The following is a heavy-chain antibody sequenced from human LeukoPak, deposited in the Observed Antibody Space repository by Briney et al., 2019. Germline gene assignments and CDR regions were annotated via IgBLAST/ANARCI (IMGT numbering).Heavy chain of an antibody. CDR1: GYTLTELS. J-gene: IGHJ4*02. Sequence: ASVKVSRKVSGYTLTELSMHWVRQAPGKGLEWMGGFDPEDGETIYAQKFQGRVTMTEDTSTGTAYMELSSLRSEDTAVYYYATPLKNYDYVWGSYRPIEFDYWGKGTLVTVSS. CDR2: FDPEDGET. D-gene: IGHD3-16*02. CDR3: ATPLKNYDYVWGSYRPIEFDY. V-gene: IGHV1-24*01.